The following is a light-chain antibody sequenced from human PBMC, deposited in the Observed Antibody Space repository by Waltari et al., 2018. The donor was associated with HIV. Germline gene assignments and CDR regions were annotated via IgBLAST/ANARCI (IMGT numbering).Light chain of an antibody. CDR3: QQYCGSPPYT. CDR2: CGG. Sequence: DIVLTQSPGTLPLSPGERATFSCSAIQYVIYTNLAGCHQKPGQAPRLLIYCGGSSAAGIPDRFSGSGTGTDFTLAISRREPDDYAVDYCQQYCGSPPYTFGQGTKLEIK. J-gene: IGKJ2*01. CDR1: QYVIYTN. V-gene: IGKV3-20*01.